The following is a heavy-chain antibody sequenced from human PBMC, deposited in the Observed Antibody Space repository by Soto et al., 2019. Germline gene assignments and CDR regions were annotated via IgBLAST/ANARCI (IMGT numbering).Heavy chain of an antibody. Sequence: PSETLSLTCTASDGSITPNYYTWVRQPPGKGLEWIGYVYYAGTTTYNPSLKSRVSISIDTSKNEVSLKLSSVTAADTAVYYCARLGAYYQALDSWGQGTLVPVSS. J-gene: IGHJ4*02. CDR2: VYYAGTT. D-gene: IGHD3-22*01. V-gene: IGHV4-59*08. CDR3: ARLGAYYQALDS. CDR1: DGSITPNY.